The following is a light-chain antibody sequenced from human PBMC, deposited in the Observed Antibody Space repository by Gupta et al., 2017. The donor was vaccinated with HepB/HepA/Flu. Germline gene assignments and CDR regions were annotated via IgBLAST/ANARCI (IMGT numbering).Light chain of an antibody. CDR3: QEYGSSLFT. J-gene: IGKJ3*01. Sequence: EMVLTQSPGTLSLSPGERATLSCRASQSIRSSYIAWYQQKPGQAPRLLIYGASSRAIGIPDRFSGSGSGTDFTLTISRLEPEDFAVYYCQEYGSSLFTFGPGTKVDIK. CDR1: QSIRSSY. CDR2: GAS. V-gene: IGKV3-20*01.